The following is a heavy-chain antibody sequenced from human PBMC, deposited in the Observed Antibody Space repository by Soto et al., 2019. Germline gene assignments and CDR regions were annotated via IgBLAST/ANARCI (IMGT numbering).Heavy chain of an antibody. CDR2: IYHSGST. D-gene: IGHD3-3*02. Sequence: SSDTLSLTCAVSGCSISSSNWWSWVRQPPGKGLEWIGEIYHSGSTNYNPSLKSRFTISVDKSKNQFSLKLSSVTAADTAVYYCARVLGNDAFDIWGQGTMVT. J-gene: IGHJ3*02. CDR1: GCSISSSNW. CDR3: ARVLGNDAFDI. V-gene: IGHV4-4*02.